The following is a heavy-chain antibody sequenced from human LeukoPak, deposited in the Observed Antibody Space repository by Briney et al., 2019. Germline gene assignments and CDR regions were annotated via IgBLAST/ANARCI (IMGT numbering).Heavy chain of an antibody. J-gene: IGHJ3*02. D-gene: IGHD1-26*01. Sequence: SGGSLRLSCAASGFTFSSYWMHWVRHAPGKGLVWVSRINTDGSSTSYADSVKGRFTISRDNAKNTLYLQMNSLRAEDTAVYYCARDPLLMAFDIWGQGTMVTVSS. CDR3: ARDPLLMAFDI. V-gene: IGHV3-74*01. CDR1: GFTFSSYW. CDR2: INTDGSST.